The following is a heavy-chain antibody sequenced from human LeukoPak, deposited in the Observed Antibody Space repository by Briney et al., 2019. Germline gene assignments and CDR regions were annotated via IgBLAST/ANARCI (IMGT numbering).Heavy chain of an antibody. D-gene: IGHD1/OR15-1a*01. Sequence: KPSETLSLTCTVSGGSISSSSYYWGWIRQPPGKGLEWIGSIYYSGSTYYNPSLKSRVTISVDTSKNQFSLKLSSVTAADTAVYYCARHVSENKAWGSVRRRNNDAFDIWGQGTMVTVSS. CDR2: IYYSGST. CDR3: ARHVSENKAWGSVRRRNNDAFDI. CDR1: GGSISSSSYY. J-gene: IGHJ3*02. V-gene: IGHV4-39*01.